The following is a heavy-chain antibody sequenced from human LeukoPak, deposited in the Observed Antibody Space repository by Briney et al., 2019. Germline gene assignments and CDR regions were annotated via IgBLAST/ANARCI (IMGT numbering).Heavy chain of an antibody. CDR2: INPDGSTT. CDR1: GFTFSSYW. Sequence: PGGSLRLSCAASGFTFSSYWMHWVRQAPGKGLVWVSRINPDGSTTTYADSVKGRFTISRDNAKNTLYLQMNSLRAEDTAVYYCARAPTGSYHFEYWGQGTLVTVSS. V-gene: IGHV3-74*01. CDR3: ARAPTGSYHFEY. D-gene: IGHD1-26*01. J-gene: IGHJ4*02.